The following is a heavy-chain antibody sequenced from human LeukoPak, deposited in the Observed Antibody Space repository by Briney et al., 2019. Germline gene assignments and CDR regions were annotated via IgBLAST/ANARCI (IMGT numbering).Heavy chain of an antibody. Sequence: GVSVKVSCKASGYTFTGYYMHWVRQAPGQGLEWMGWISAYNGNTNYAQKLQGRVTMTTDTSTSTAYMELRSLRSDDTAVYYCARDLEYSSGLSSYWGQGTLVTVSS. J-gene: IGHJ4*02. CDR2: ISAYNGNT. CDR1: GYTFTGYY. CDR3: ARDLEYSSGLSSY. V-gene: IGHV1-18*04. D-gene: IGHD6-19*01.